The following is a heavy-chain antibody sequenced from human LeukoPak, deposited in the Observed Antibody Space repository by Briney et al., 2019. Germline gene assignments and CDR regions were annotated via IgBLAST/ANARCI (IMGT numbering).Heavy chain of an antibody. J-gene: IGHJ4*02. CDR2: IIPILGIA. D-gene: IGHD3-22*01. CDR3: ARSVDYYDSSGYLYFDY. V-gene: IGHV1-69*04. Sequence: ASVKVSCKASGGTFSSYAISWVRQAPGQGLEWMGRIIPILGIANYAQKFQGRVTITADKSTSTAYMELSSLRSEDTAVHYCARSVDYYDSSGYLYFDYWGQGTLVTVSS. CDR1: GGTFSSYA.